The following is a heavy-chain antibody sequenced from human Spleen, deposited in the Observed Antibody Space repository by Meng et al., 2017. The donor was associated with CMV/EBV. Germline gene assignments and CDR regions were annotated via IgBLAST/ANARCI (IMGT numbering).Heavy chain of an antibody. CDR1: GGTFNTHV. CDR3: ARDLGVAGLHSKGWFDP. Sequence: SVKVSCKTSGGTFNTHVVTWLRQAPGQGLEWMGGIIPIFDTAIYAQKFEGRLTITSDDSTSASYMDLSSLTPEDTAVYYCARDLGVAGLHSKGWFDPWGQGTLVTVSS. D-gene: IGHD6-19*01. CDR2: IIPIFDTA. V-gene: IGHV1-69*13. J-gene: IGHJ5*02.